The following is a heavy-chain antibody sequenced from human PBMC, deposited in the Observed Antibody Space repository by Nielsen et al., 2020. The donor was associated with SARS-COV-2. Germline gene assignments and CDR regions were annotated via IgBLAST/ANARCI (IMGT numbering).Heavy chain of an antibody. CDR2: IPSDGPGDDATE. CDR3: AKGATTVNADSYFDS. CDR1: GFIFSDFA. Sequence: GGSLRLSCAASGFIFSDFAMHWVRQAPGKGLEWVAFIPSDGPGDDATEKYADSVKGRFSISRDNSRNMVYLQMNRLRPDDSAVYYCAKGATTVNADSYFDSWGPGTLVTVSS. J-gene: IGHJ4*02. V-gene: IGHV3-30*02. D-gene: IGHD4-17*01.